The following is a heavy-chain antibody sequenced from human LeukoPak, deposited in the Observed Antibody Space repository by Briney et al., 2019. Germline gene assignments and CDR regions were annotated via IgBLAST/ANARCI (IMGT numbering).Heavy chain of an antibody. CDR3: ARLEEPVWAFDI. CDR2: INHSGST. J-gene: IGHJ3*02. CDR1: GGSFSGYY. D-gene: IGHD1-14*01. Sequence: SETLSLTCAVYGGSFSGYYWSWIRQPPGKGLEWIGEINHSGSTNYNPSLKSRVTISVDTSKNQFSLKLSSVTAADTAVYYCARLEEPVWAFDIWGQGTMVTVSP. V-gene: IGHV4-34*01.